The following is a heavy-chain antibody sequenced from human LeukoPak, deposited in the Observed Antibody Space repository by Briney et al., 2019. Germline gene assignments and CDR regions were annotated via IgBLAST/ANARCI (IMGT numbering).Heavy chain of an antibody. V-gene: IGHV4-39*07. J-gene: IGHJ4*02. CDR1: GGSISSSSYY. Sequence: SETLSLTCTVSGGSISSSSYYWGWIRQPPGKGLEWIGSIYYSGSTYYNPSLKSPVTISVDTSKNQFSLKLSSVTAADTAVYYCAREASSWYLRDYFDYWGQGTLVTVSS. CDR2: IYYSGST. D-gene: IGHD6-13*01. CDR3: AREASSWYLRDYFDY.